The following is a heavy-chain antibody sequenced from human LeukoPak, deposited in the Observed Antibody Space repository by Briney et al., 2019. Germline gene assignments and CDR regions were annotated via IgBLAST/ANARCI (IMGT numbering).Heavy chain of an antibody. CDR2: INTDGSST. D-gene: IGHD2-2*01. Sequence: GGSLRLSCAASGFTFSRFWMHWVRQAPGKGLVWVSRINTDGSSTGYADSVKGRFSISRDNAKNRLYLQMNSLRAEDTAVYYCAPYSSSWLAFDCWGQGTQVIVSS. J-gene: IGHJ4*02. CDR3: APYSSSWLAFDC. CDR1: GFTFSRFW. V-gene: IGHV3-74*01.